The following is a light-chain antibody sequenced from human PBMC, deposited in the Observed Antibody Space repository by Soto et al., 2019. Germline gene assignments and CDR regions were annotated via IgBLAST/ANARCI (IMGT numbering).Light chain of an antibody. CDR3: MQAAQYPPYT. V-gene: IGKV2-24*01. J-gene: IGKJ2*01. CDR2: KIS. Sequence: DIVMTQTPLSSPVTLGQPASISCRSSQSLLHRDGNTYLSWLQQRPGQPPRLLIYKISNRLSGVPDRCSGSGAGTDFTPKISRVEADDVGVYYCMQAAQYPPYTFGQGTKVEIE. CDR1: QSLLHRDGNTY.